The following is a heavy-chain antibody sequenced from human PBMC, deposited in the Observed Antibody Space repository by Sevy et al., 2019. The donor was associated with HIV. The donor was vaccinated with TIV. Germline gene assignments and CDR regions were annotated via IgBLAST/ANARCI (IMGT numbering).Heavy chain of an antibody. D-gene: IGHD3-16*02. Sequence: GGSLRLSCAASGFNFRIYAMHWVRQAPGKGLEWVAYIKQDGTDKYYVDSVRGRFAISRDNAKNSLYLHMSGLRAEDTAVYYCARALADWGSFHYSSWGRGTLVTVSS. CDR3: ARALADWGSFHYSS. CDR2: IKQDGTDK. J-gene: IGHJ4*02. V-gene: IGHV3-7*01. CDR1: GFNFRIYA.